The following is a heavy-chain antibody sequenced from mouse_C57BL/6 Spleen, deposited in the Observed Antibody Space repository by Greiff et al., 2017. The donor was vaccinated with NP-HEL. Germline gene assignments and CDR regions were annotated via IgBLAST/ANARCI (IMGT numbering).Heavy chain of an antibody. CDR3: ARGRYYFDY. J-gene: IGHJ2*01. CDR1: GYSFTGYY. Sequence: EVKLVESGPELVKPGASVKISCKASGYSFTGYYMNWVKQSPEKSLEWIGEINPSTGGTTYNQKFKAKATLTVDKSSSTAYMQLKSLTSEDSAVYYCARGRYYFDYWGQGTTLTVSS. CDR2: INPSTGGT. V-gene: IGHV1-42*01.